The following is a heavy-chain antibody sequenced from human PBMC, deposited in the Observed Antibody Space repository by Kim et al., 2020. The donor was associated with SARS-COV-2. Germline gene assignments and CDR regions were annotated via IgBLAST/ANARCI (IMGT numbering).Heavy chain of an antibody. CDR1: GFTFSDYY. CDR2: ITNGRGST. J-gene: IGHJ6*02. Sequence: GGSLRLSCVVSGFTFSDYYMTWIRQAPGKGLEWVSYITNGRGSTNYADSVKGRFTISRDDAKNSLYLQMNNLRVEDTAVYYCGRGHYALDVWGQGTTVTVSS. CDR3: GRGHYALDV. V-gene: IGHV3-11*06.